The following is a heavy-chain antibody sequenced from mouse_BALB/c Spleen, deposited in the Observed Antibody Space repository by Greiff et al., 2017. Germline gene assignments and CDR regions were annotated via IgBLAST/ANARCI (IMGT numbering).Heavy chain of an antibody. CDR3: ARGDYDWYFDV. Sequence: QVHVKQSGPGLVQPSQSLSITCTVSGFSLTSYGVHWVRQSPGKGLEWLGVIWSGGSTDYNAAFISRLSISKDNSKSQVFFKMNSLQANDTAIYYCARGDYDWYFDVWGAGTTVTVSS. V-gene: IGHV2-2*02. J-gene: IGHJ1*01. CDR1: GFSLTSYG. D-gene: IGHD2-4*01. CDR2: IWSGGST.